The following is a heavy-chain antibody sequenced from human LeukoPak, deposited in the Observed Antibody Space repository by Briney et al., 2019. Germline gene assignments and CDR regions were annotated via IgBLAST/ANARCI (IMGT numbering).Heavy chain of an antibody. CDR1: GGSFSGYY. CDR2: INHSGST. J-gene: IGHJ4*02. V-gene: IGHV4-34*01. Sequence: SETLSLTCAVYGGSFSGYYLSWIRQPPGKGLEWIGEINHSGSTNYNPSLKTRVNLSVDTSTNQFSMKLSSVPAAATAVYYCARRGTTSFDYWGQGTLVTVSS. D-gene: IGHD2-2*01. CDR3: ARRGTTSFDY.